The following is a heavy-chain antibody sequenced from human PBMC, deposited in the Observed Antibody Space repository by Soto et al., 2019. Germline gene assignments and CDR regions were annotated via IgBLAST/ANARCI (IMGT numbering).Heavy chain of an antibody. J-gene: IGHJ5*02. Sequence: ASGETSCTASGYTFTSYYMHWVRQAPGQGLEWMGIINPSGGSTSYAQKFQGRVTMTRDTSTSTVYMELSSLRSEDTAVYYCARARAPLMPTVTTYWFDPWGQGTPVPVPP. CDR2: INPSGGST. CDR3: ARARAPLMPTVTTYWFDP. D-gene: IGHD4-17*01. V-gene: IGHV1-46*01. CDR1: GYTFTSYY.